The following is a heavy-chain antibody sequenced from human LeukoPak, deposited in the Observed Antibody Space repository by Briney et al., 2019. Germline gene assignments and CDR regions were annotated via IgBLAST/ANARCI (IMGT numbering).Heavy chain of an antibody. D-gene: IGHD2-2*01. Sequence: ASAKVSCKASGYTFTGYYMHWVRQAPGQGLEWMGWINPNSGGTNYAQKFQGRVTMTRDTSISTAYMELSRLRSDDTAVYYCARGKGYCSSTSCQVFDYWGQETLVTVSS. V-gene: IGHV1-2*02. CDR1: GYTFTGYY. CDR3: ARGKGYCSSTSCQVFDY. J-gene: IGHJ4*02. CDR2: INPNSGGT.